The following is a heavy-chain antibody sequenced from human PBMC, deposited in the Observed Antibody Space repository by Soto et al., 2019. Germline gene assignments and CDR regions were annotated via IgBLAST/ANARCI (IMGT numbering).Heavy chain of an antibody. Sequence: GGSLRLSCAASGFTFSSYGMHWVRQAPGKGLEWVAVIWYDGSNKYYADSVKGRFTISRDNSKNTLYLQMNSLRAEDTAVYYCARDPGRQQLVRNFDYWGQGTLVTVSS. J-gene: IGHJ4*02. CDR1: GFTFSSYG. CDR2: IWYDGSNK. CDR3: ARDPGRQQLVRNFDY. D-gene: IGHD6-13*01. V-gene: IGHV3-33*01.